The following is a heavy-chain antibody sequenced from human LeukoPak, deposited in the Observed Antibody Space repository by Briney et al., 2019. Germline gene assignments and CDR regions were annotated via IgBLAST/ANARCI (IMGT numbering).Heavy chain of an antibody. Sequence: GGSLRLSCVASGFTFSNVWMNWVRQAPGKGLEWVSSIGSSSSYIYYADSEKGRFTISRDNAKNSLSLQMNSLRAEDTAVYYRARGIAELDYWGQGTLVTVSS. CDR3: ARGIAELDY. CDR1: GFTFSNVW. V-gene: IGHV3-21*01. CDR2: IGSSSSYI. J-gene: IGHJ4*02. D-gene: IGHD6-13*01.